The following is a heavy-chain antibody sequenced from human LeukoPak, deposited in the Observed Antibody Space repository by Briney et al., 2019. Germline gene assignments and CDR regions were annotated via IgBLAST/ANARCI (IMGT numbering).Heavy chain of an antibody. CDR3: AKDLTVPTGWFDP. V-gene: IGHV3-23*01. Sequence: GGSLRLSCAASVFTFSSYAMSWVRQAPGKGLQWVSAISGSGGSTYYADSVKGRFTISRDSSKNTLYLQMNSLRAEGTAVYYCAKDLTVPTGWFDPWGQGTLVTVSS. D-gene: IGHD4-17*01. CDR2: ISGSGGST. CDR1: VFTFSSYA. J-gene: IGHJ5*02.